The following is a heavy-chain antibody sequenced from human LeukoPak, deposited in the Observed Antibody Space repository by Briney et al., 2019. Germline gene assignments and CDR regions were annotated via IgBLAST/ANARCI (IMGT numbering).Heavy chain of an antibody. V-gene: IGHV3-48*01. J-gene: IGHJ6*03. D-gene: IGHD3-22*01. CDR3: ARGTPYDSSGYYFSYYYYMDV. CDR1: GFTFSSYS. Sequence: TGGSLSPSYAASGFTFSSYSMNWVRQAPGKGMEWVSYISSSSSPIYYADSVKGRFTISRDNAKNSLYLQMNSLRAEDTAVYYCARGTPYDSSGYYFSYYYYMDVWGKGTTVTVSS. CDR2: ISSSSSPI.